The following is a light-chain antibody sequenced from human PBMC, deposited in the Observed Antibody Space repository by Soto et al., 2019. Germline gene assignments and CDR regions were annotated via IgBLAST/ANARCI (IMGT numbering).Light chain of an antibody. CDR1: QSVSGR. Sequence: ETVMTQSPATLSVSPGERVILSCRASQSVSGRLAWFQQKPGQAPRLLIYGASTRATDIPDRFTGSGSGTEFTLTISILQSEDFAVYYCQQSNNWPYTFGQGTKLEIK. CDR3: QQSNNWPYT. V-gene: IGKV3-15*01. J-gene: IGKJ2*01. CDR2: GAS.